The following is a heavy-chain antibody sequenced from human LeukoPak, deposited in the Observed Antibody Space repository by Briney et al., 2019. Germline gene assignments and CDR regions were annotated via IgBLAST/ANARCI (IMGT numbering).Heavy chain of an antibody. V-gene: IGHV3-48*01. J-gene: IGHJ4*02. CDR1: GFTFSSYS. CDR3: ARGDGYDPVDY. Sequence: GGSLRLSCAASGFTFSSYSMNWVRQTPGKGLEWVSYISSSSSTIYYADSVKGRFTISRDNAKNSLYLQMNSLRAEDTAVYYCARGDGYDPVDYWGQGTLVTVSS. D-gene: IGHD5-12*01. CDR2: ISSSSSTI.